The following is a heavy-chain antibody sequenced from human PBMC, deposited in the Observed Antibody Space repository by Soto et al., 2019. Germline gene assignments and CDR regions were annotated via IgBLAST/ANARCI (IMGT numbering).Heavy chain of an antibody. J-gene: IGHJ6*02. Sequence: GASVKVSCKASGGTFSSYAISWVRQAPGQGLEWMGGIIPIFGTANYAQKFQGRVTITADESTSTAYMELSSLRSEDTAVYYCATVVVPAASYYYYYGMDVWGQGTTVTVSS. CDR1: GGTFSSYA. V-gene: IGHV1-69*13. CDR2: IIPIFGTA. D-gene: IGHD2-2*01. CDR3: ATVVVPAASYYYYYGMDV.